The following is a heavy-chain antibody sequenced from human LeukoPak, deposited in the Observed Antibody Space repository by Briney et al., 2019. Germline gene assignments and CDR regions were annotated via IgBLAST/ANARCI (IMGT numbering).Heavy chain of an antibody. V-gene: IGHV4-34*01. Sequence: SETLSLTCAVYGGSFSGYYWSWIRQPPGKGLEWIGEINHSGGTNYNPSLKSRVTISVDTSKNQFSLKLSSVTAADTAVYYCARDPGSPFDYWGQGTLVTVSS. J-gene: IGHJ4*02. CDR2: INHSGGT. CDR1: GGSFSGYY. CDR3: ARDPGSPFDY. D-gene: IGHD2-15*01.